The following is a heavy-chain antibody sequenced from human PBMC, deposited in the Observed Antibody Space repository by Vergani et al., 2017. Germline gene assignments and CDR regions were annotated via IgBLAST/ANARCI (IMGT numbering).Heavy chain of an antibody. CDR3: AKGGGKQLVQYYYYYGMDV. J-gene: IGHJ6*02. CDR1: GFTFSSYA. V-gene: IGHV3-23*01. CDR2: ISGSGGST. Sequence: EVQLLESGGGLVQPGGSLRLSCAASGFTFSSYAMSWVRQAPGKGLEWVSAISGSGGSTYYAASVKGRFTISRDNSKNTLYLQMNILRAEDTAVYYCAKGGGKQLVQYYYYYGMDVWGQGTTVTVSS. D-gene: IGHD6-6*01.